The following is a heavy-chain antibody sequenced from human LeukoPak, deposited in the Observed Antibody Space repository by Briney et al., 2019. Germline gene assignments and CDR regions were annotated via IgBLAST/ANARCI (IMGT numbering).Heavy chain of an antibody. V-gene: IGHV1-2*02. CDR1: GYTFTGYY. J-gene: IGHJ4*02. Sequence: VASVKVSCKASGYTFTGYYMHWVRQAPGQGLEWMGWINPNSGGTNYAQEFQGRVTMTGDTSITTAYMELSRLRSDDTAVYYCARGRFTMVRGVIMSYWGQGTLVTVSS. D-gene: IGHD3-10*01. CDR3: ARGRFTMVRGVIMSY. CDR2: INPNSGGT.